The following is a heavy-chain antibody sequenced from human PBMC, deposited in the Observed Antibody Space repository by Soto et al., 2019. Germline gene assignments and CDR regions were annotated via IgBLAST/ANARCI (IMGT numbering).Heavy chain of an antibody. CDR3: ARLLVPAANGGGWFDP. V-gene: IGHV1-69*02. J-gene: IGHJ5*02. CDR1: GGTFSSYT. D-gene: IGHD2-2*01. CDR2: IIPILGIA. Sequence: QVQLVQSGAEVKKPGSSVKVSCKASGGTFSSYTISWVRQAPGQGLEWMGRIIPILGIANYAQKFQGRVTITADKSTSTAYMELSSLRSEDTGVYYCARLLVPAANGGGWFDPWGQGTLVTVSS.